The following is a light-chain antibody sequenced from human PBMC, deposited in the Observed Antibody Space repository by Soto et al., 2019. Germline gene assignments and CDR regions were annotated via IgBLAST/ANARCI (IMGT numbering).Light chain of an antibody. CDR2: AAS. V-gene: IGKV1-39*01. J-gene: IGKJ5*01. Sequence: DIQMTQSPSTLSASVGDRVTITCRASQSISSWLAWYQQKPGKAPKLLIYAASSLQRGVPSRFSGSGSGTDFTLTIGSLQPEDFATCYCQQSYSPPPITFGQGTRLEIK. CDR3: QQSYSPPPIT. CDR1: QSISSW.